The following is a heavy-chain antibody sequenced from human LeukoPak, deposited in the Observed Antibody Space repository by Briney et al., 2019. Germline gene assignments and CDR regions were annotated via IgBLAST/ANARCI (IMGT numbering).Heavy chain of an antibody. CDR3: TTGITMVRGVIHLIDY. J-gene: IGHJ4*02. CDR2: IKSKTDGGTT. Sequence: PGGSLRLSCAASGFTFRNAWMSWVRQAPGKGLEWVGRIKSKTDGGTTDYAAPVKGRFTISRDDSKNTLYLQMNSLKTEDTAVYYCTTGITMVRGVIHLIDYWGQGTLVTVSS. V-gene: IGHV3-15*01. CDR1: GFTFRNAW. D-gene: IGHD3-10*01.